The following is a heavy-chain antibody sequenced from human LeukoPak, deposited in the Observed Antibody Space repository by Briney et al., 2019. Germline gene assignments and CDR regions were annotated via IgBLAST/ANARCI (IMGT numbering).Heavy chain of an antibody. J-gene: IGHJ4*02. CDR3: AREGGLLWFGELPLDY. V-gene: IGHV3-48*01. CDR2: ISSSSSTI. Sequence: GGSLRLSCAASGFTFSSYSMNWVRQAPGKGLEWVSYISSSSSTIYYADSVKGRFTISRDNAKNSLYLQMNSQRAEDTAVYYCAREGGLLWFGELPLDYWGQGTLVTVSS. CDR1: GFTFSSYS. D-gene: IGHD3-10*01.